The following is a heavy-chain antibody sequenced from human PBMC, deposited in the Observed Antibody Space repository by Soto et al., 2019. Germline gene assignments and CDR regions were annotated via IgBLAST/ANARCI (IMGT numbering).Heavy chain of an antibody. CDR3: ARGLKRWLQYFDY. Sequence: ASVKVSCKASGGTFSSYAISWVRQAPGQGLEWMGGIIPIFGTANYAQKFQGRVTITADESTSTAYMELSSLRSEDTAVYYCARGLKRWLQYFDYWGQGTLVTVSS. D-gene: IGHD5-12*01. CDR1: GGTFSSYA. V-gene: IGHV1-69*13. CDR2: IIPIFGTA. J-gene: IGHJ4*02.